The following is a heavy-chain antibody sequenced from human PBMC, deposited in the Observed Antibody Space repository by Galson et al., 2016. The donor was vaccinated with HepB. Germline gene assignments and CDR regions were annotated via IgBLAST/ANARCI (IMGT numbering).Heavy chain of an antibody. CDR1: GGSINFYY. V-gene: IGHV4-59*12. CDR3: ARDRLAVAGWYFDL. D-gene: IGHD6-19*01. J-gene: IGHJ2*01. Sequence: SETLSLTCTVSGGSINFYYWSWIRQSPGKGLEWIGQIYYSGNTKYNPSLKSRVTISADTPKNQFSLNLTSVTAADTAVYYFARDRLAVAGWYFDLWGRGTLVTVSS. CDR2: IYYSGNT.